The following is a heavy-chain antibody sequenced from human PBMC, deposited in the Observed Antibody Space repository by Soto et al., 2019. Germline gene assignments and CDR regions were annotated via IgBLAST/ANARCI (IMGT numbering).Heavy chain of an antibody. CDR3: ATRYCSGFSCYAAALGY. Sequence: QVQLVESGGGLVKPGGSLRLSCAASGFTFRDYYMSWIRQATGKGLEWVSYIRSSGSVIYYEDSVKGRFTISRDNAKNSLYLQMNSLRAEDTAVYYCATRYCSGFSCYAAALGYWGQGTLVTVSS. V-gene: IGHV3-11*01. CDR2: IRSSGSVI. D-gene: IGHD2-15*01. J-gene: IGHJ4*02. CDR1: GFTFRDYY.